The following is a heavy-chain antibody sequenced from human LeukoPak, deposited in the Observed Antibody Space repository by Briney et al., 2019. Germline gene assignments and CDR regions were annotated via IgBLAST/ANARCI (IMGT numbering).Heavy chain of an antibody. Sequence: GGSLRLSCAASGFTFSSYAMSWVRQASGKGLEWVSAISGSGGSTYYADSVKGRFTISRDNSKNTLYLQMNSLRAEDTAVYYCAKVLDYDFWSGYYTEIFSWGQGTLVTVSS. CDR3: AKVLDYDFWSGYYTEIFS. CDR1: GFTFSSYA. V-gene: IGHV3-23*01. D-gene: IGHD3-3*01. J-gene: IGHJ5*02. CDR2: ISGSGGST.